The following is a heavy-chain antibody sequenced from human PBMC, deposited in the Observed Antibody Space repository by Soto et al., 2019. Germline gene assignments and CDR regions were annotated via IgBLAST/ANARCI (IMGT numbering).Heavy chain of an antibody. V-gene: IGHV3-13*01. CDR2: IGTASDT. J-gene: IGHJ4*02. CDR3: ARAGYCSGGSCYSFDY. CDR1: GFTFSSYD. D-gene: IGHD2-15*01. Sequence: EVQLVESGGGLVQPGGSLRLSCAASGFTFSSYDMHWVRQATGKGLEWVSAIGTASDTYYPGSVKGRFTISRENAKNSLYLQMNSLRAGDTAVYYCARAGYCSGGSCYSFDYWGQGTLVTVSS.